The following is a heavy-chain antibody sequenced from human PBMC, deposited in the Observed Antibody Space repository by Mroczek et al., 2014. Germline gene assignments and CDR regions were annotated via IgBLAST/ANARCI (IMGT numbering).Heavy chain of an antibody. Sequence: QVQLVESGAEVKKPGASVKVSCKASGYTFTSYGISWVRQAPGQGLEWMGWISAYNGNTNYAQKLQGRVTMTTDTSTSTAYMELRSLRSDDTAVYYCARDQHYYGSGSYLGLLLDYWGPGNPWSPVSS. CDR2: ISAYNGNT. CDR3: ARDQHYYGSGSYLGLLLDY. V-gene: IGHV1-18*01. J-gene: IGHJ4*02. CDR1: GYTFTSYG. D-gene: IGHD3-10*01.